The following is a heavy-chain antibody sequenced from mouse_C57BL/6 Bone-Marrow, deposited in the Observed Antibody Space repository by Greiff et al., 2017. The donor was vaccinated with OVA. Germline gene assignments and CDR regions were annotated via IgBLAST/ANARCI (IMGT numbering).Heavy chain of an antibody. V-gene: IGHV10-1*01. J-gene: IGHJ3*01. CDR3: VRLGTVAY. D-gene: IGHD4-1*01. CDR1: GFSFNTYA. Sequence: EVNVVESGGGLVQPKGSLKLSCAASGFSFNTYAMNWVRQAPGKGLEWVARIRSKSNNYATYYADSVKDRFTISRDDSESMLYLQMNNLKTEDTAMYYCVRLGTVAYWGQGTLVTVSA. CDR2: IRSKSNNYAT.